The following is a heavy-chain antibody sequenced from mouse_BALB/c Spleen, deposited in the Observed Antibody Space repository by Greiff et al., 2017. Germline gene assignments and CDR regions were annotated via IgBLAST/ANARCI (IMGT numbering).Heavy chain of an antibody. CDR1: GFTFSSYT. CDR3: TRETARATWFAY. Sequence: EVQVVESGGGLVKPGGSLKLSCAASGFTFSSYTMSWVRQTPEKRLEWVATISSGGSYTYYPDSVKGRFTISRDNAKNTLYLQMSSLKSEDTAMYYCTRETARATWFAYWGQGTLVTVSA. D-gene: IGHD3-2*01. J-gene: IGHJ3*01. CDR2: ISSGGSYT. V-gene: IGHV5-6-4*01.